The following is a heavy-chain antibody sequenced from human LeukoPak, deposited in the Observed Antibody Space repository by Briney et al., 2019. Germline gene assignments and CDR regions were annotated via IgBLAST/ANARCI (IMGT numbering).Heavy chain of an antibody. V-gene: IGHV4-4*07. CDR3: ARDITRTNWFDP. Sequence: SETLSLTCTVSGGSISSYYWSWIRQPAGKGLEWIGRIYTSGSTNYNPSLKSRVTMSVDTPKNQFSLKLSSVTAADTAVYYCARDITRTNWFDPWGQGTLVTVSS. CDR2: IYTSGST. CDR1: GGSISSYY. D-gene: IGHD3-10*01. J-gene: IGHJ5*02.